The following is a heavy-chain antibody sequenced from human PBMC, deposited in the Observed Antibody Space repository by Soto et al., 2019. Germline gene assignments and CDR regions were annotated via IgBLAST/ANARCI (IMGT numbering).Heavy chain of an antibody. J-gene: IGHJ5*02. Sequence: GASVKVSCKASGCTFTNYGISWVRPAPGQGHEWMGWLSTNTGHTDYARNLRGRVTMTTDAPKTTAYMELRSLTSDETAIYFCAREEYRQVDHSGQGTLVTVSS. CDR3: AREEYRQVDH. CDR1: GCTFTNYG. D-gene: IGHD3-16*02. CDR2: LSTNTGHT. V-gene: IGHV1-18*04.